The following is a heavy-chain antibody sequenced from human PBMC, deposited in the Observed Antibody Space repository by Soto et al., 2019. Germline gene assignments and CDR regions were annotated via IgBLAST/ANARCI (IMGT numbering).Heavy chain of an antibody. CDR3: ARDREGYYNMDV. D-gene: IGHD1-26*01. Sequence: GGSLRLSCAASGFTFSGYGMHWVRQAPGKGLEWVAVIWYDGSNKYHADSVKGRFTISRDNSKNTLYLQMNSLRVEDTAMYYCARDREGYYNMDVWGKGTTVTVSS. CDR1: GFTFSGYG. CDR2: IWYDGSNK. V-gene: IGHV3-33*01. J-gene: IGHJ6*03.